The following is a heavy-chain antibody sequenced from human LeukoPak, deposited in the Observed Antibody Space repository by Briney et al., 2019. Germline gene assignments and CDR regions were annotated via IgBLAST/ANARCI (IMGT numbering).Heavy chain of an antibody. D-gene: IGHD3-3*01. Sequence: PSETLSLTCTVSGGSVRRGNYYWTWIRQPAGSGLEWIGRIYTSGTTDYNPSLRTRVTISVDASRNQFSLNLSSVTAADTAVYYCARGGSGYHSSLYYYYYYMDVWGKGTTVTVSS. V-gene: IGHV4-61*02. CDR3: ARGGSGYHSSLYYYYYYMDV. J-gene: IGHJ6*03. CDR1: GGSVRRGNYY. CDR2: IYTSGTT.